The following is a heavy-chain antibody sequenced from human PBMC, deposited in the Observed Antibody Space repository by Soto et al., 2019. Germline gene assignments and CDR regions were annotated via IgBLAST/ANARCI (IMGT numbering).Heavy chain of an antibody. V-gene: IGHV1-8*01. CDR1: GYTFTSYD. J-gene: IGHJ6*02. Sequence: QVQLVQSGAEVKKPGASVKVSGKASGYTFTSYDINWVRQATGQGLEWRGWRNPNSGNTGNAQKFQGRVTMTRNTSISTAYMELSSLRSEDTAVYYCAREKTSYGMDVWGQGTTVTVSS. CDR3: AREKTSYGMDV. CDR2: RNPNSGNT.